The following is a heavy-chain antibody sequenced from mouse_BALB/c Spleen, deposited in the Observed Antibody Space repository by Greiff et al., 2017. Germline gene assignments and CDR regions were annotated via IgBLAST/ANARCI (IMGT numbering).Heavy chain of an antibody. V-gene: IGHV5-17*02. J-gene: IGHJ2*01. CDR2: ISSGSSTI. D-gene: IGHD2-14*01. CDR3: ARGSYDNYFDY. CDR1: GFPFSSFG. Sequence: EVQVVESGGGLVQPGGSRKLSCAASGFPFSSFGMHWVRQAPAKGLEWVAYISSGSSTIYYADTVKGRFTISRDNPKNTLFLQMTSLRSEDTAMYYCARGSYDNYFDYWGQGTTLTVSS.